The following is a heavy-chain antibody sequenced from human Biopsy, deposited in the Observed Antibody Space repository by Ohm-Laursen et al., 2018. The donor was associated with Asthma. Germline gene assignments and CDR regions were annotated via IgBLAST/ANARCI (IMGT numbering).Heavy chain of an antibody. CDR2: INAGNGNT. CDR3: ARTYYDFLTGQVNDALAM. Sequence: ASVKVSCKASGYTFISYAIHWVRQALGQRLEWMGWINAGNGNTKYSQKFQGRVTITRDTSASTAYMDLSSLRSEDTAVYYCARTYYDFLTGQVNDALAMWGQGTMVTVSS. CDR1: GYTFISYA. V-gene: IGHV1-3*01. J-gene: IGHJ3*02. D-gene: IGHD3-9*01.